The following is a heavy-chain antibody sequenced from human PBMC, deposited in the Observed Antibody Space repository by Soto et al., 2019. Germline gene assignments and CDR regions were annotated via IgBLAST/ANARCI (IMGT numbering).Heavy chain of an antibody. CDR1: GYTFTSYA. CDR2: IIAYNGNT. V-gene: IGHV1-18*01. J-gene: IGHJ4*02. Sequence: QVQLVQSGAEVKKPGASVKVSCKASGYTFTSYAISWVRQAPGQGLEWMGWIIAYNGNTKYAQKLQGRVTMTTDTSTSTAVMKLRSLRADATAVYYCARDAPPADYWGQGTLVTVSS. CDR3: ARDAPPADY.